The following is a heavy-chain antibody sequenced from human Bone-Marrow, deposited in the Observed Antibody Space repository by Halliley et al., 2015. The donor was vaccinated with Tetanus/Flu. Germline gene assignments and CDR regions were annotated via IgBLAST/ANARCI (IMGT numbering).Heavy chain of an antibody. CDR2: IDWDDDK. D-gene: IGHD6-19*01. J-gene: IGHJ6*02. CDR3: ARTRAVAGTYLMDV. V-gene: IGHV2-70*01. CDR1: GFSLSTFAMC. Sequence: LVKPTQTLTLTCSFSGFSLSTFAMCVSWIRQPPGKALEWLALIDWDDDKYYTTSLKTRLTISKDTPKNQVVLTMTNMDPEDTATYYCARTRAVAGTYLMDVWGQGTTVTVSS.